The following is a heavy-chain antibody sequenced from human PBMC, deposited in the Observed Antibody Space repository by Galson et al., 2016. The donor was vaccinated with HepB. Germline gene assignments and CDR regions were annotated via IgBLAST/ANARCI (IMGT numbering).Heavy chain of an antibody. CDR3: ARPRGVGYMRAFDR. Sequence: QSGAEVKKPGESLRISCKASGYRFTTYWIGWVRQMPGKGMEWMGIIYPVDSDTRYSPSFQGQVTISVDKSNSNAYLQWSSLKASDTAMYYCARPRGVGYMRAFDRWGQGTMVTVSS. V-gene: IGHV5-51*01. CDR1: GYRFTTYW. CDR2: IYPVDSDT. J-gene: IGHJ3*02. D-gene: IGHD2-2*02.